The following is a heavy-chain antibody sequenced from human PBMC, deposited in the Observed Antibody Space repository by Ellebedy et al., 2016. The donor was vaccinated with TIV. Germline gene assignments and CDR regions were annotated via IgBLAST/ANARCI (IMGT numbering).Heavy chain of an antibody. D-gene: IGHD2-8*01. CDR3: ARGYPDNGPDY. CDR2: SYDSGST. Sequence: SETLSLTCTVSGGSISSYYWTWIRQPPGKGLEWIGYSYDSGSTIYNPSLKSRVTISVDTSQSQLSLKLSSLTAADTAVYYCARGYPDNGPDYWGQGTLVTVS. J-gene: IGHJ4*02. CDR1: GGSISSYY. V-gene: IGHV4-59*01.